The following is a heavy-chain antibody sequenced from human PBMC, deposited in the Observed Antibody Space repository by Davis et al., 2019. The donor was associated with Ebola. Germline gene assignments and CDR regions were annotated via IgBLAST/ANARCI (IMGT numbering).Heavy chain of an antibody. CDR2: INPNSGGT. J-gene: IGHJ5*02. Sequence: AASVKVSCKASGYTFTGYYMHWVRQAPGQGLEWMGWINPNSGGTNYAQKFQGRVTMTRDTSISTAYMELSRLRSDDTAVYYCAREARIVVIPAAIRGAWFDLWGQGTLVTVSS. CDR1: GYTFTGYY. D-gene: IGHD2-2*01. V-gene: IGHV1-2*02. CDR3: AREARIVVIPAAIRGAWFDL.